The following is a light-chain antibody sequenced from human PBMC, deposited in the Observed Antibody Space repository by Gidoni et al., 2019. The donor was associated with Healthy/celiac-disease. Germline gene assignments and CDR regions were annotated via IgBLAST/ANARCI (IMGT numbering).Light chain of an antibody. CDR1: QSVSRY. CDR3: QQRSNWPPL. CDR2: DAS. J-gene: IGKJ5*01. V-gene: IGKV3-11*01. Sequence: EIVLTQSPATLSLSPGERATLSCRASQSVSRYLAWYQQKPGQAPRLLIYDASNRATGIPARFSGSGSGTDFTLTISSLEPEDFAVYYCQQRSNWPPLFXXXTRLEIK.